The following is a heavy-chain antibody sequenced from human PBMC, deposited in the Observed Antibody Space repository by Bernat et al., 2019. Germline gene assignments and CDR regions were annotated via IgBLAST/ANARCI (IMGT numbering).Heavy chain of an antibody. CDR1: GFTFSSYW. CDR2: IKQDGSEQ. D-gene: IGHD3-3*01. CDR3: AKDAGPYDDSATGAFDI. J-gene: IGHJ3*02. V-gene: IGHV3-7*03. Sequence: EEQLVESGGGLVQPGGSLRLSCIASGFTFSSYWMSWVRRAPGKGLEWVANIKQDGSEQYYVDSVKGRFTISRDKAKNSLYLQMNSLRAEDTAVYYCAKDAGPYDDSATGAFDIWGQGTMVTDSS.